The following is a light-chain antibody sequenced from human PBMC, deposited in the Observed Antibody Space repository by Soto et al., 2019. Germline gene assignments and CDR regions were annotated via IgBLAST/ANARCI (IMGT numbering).Light chain of an antibody. CDR1: SSDVGSYNY. Sequence: QPVLTQPASVSGSPGQSITISCTGSSSDVGSYNYVSWYQHHPGEAPKLIIYDVNNRPSGVSNRFSGSKSGNTASLTISGLQAEDEADYYCCSYTSSNTLVYVFGTGTKLTVL. CDR3: CSYTSSNTLVYV. CDR2: DVN. J-gene: IGLJ1*01. V-gene: IGLV2-14*03.